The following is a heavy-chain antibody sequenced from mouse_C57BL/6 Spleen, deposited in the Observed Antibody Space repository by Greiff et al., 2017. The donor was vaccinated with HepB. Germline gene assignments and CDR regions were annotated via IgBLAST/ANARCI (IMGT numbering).Heavy chain of an antibody. CDR1: GFSLSTFGMG. Sequence: QVTLKESGPGILQPSQTLSLTCSFSGFSLSTFGMGVGWIRQPSGKGLEWLAHIWWDDDKYYNPALKSRLTISKDTSKNQVFLKISNVDTADTATYYCARMGEIYYYGSSPFAYWGQGTLVTVSA. D-gene: IGHD1-1*01. CDR2: IWWDDDK. V-gene: IGHV8-8*01. CDR3: ARMGEIYYYGSSPFAY. J-gene: IGHJ3*01.